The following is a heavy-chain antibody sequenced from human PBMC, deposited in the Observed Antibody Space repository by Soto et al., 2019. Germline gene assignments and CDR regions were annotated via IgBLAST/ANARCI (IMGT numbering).Heavy chain of an antibody. V-gene: IGHV4-39*01. CDR2: IYYSGST. Sequence: SDTLSLTYTVSGGSISSSSYYWGWIRHPPGKGLEWIGSIYYSGSTYYNPSLKSRVTISVDTSKNQFSLKLSSVTAADTAVYYCARHSGSYYAGFYYWGQGTLVTVSS. J-gene: IGHJ4*02. CDR1: GGSISSSSYY. CDR3: ARHSGSYYAGFYY. D-gene: IGHD1-26*01.